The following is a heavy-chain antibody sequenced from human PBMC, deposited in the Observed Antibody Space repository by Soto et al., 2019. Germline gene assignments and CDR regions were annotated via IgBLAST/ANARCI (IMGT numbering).Heavy chain of an antibody. D-gene: IGHD4-17*01. CDR1: PNTSTYYY. Sequence: PSETLSVTSTVSPNTSTYYYRCVIAQSSMKELEWLGYIFAGGSANYNPSLKSRVRFSLDKSQNQLSLKLTSVTGADTAIYYCVSVEGTPTVTGDYYYYAADAWGQGTAVTVSS. V-gene: IGHV4-4*07. CDR2: IFAGGSA. J-gene: IGHJ6*01. CDR3: VSVEGTPTVTGDYYYYAADA.